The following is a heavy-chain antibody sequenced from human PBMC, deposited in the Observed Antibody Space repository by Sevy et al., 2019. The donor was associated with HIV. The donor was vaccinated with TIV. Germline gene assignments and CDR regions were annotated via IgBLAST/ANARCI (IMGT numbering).Heavy chain of an antibody. V-gene: IGHV1-3*01. CDR2: INAGNGNT. CDR1: GYTFTSYA. Sequence: ASVKVSCKASGYTFTSYAMHWVRQAPGQRLEWMGWINAGNGNTKYSQKFQGRVTITRDTSASTAYMELSSLRSEDTAVYYCAREIQGVTKFFSYYYYYYLDVWGKGTTVTVSS. D-gene: IGHD4-17*01. J-gene: IGHJ6*03. CDR3: AREIQGVTKFFSYYYYYYLDV.